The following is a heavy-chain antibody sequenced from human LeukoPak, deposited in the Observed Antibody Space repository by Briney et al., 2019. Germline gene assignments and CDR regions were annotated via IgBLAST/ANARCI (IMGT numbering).Heavy chain of an antibody. CDR1: GYTFTGYY. J-gene: IGHJ5*02. CDR2: INPNSGGT. V-gene: IGHV1-2*02. CDR3: ARDGYSYGSSNWFDP. D-gene: IGHD5-18*01. Sequence: ASVKVSCKASGYTFTGYYMHWVRQAPGQGLEWMGWINPNSGGTNYAQKFQGRVTMTRDTSISTAYMELSRLRSDDTAVYYCARDGYSYGSSNWFDPWGQGTLVTVSS.